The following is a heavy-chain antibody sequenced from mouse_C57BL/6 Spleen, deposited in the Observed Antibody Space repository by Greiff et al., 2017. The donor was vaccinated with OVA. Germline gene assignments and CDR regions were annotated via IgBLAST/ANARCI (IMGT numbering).Heavy chain of an antibody. Sequence: VQLQQSGTVLARPGASVKMSCKTSGYTFTSYWMHWVKQRPGQGLEWIGAIYPGNSDTSYNQTFKGKAKLTAVTSASTAYMELSSLTNEDSAVYYCTRYYDGSTYWYFDVWGTGTTVTVSS. CDR3: TRYYDGSTYWYFDV. CDR2: IYPGNSDT. D-gene: IGHD1-1*01. V-gene: IGHV1-5*01. CDR1: GYTFTSYW. J-gene: IGHJ1*03.